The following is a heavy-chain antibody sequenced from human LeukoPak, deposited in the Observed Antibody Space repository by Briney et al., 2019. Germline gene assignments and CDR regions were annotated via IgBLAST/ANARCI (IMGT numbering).Heavy chain of an antibody. CDR2: IYPGDCYT. CDR3: ARQYSSSWYLVYFDY. D-gene: IGHD6-13*01. V-gene: IGHV5-51*01. CDR1: GYSFTSYW. J-gene: IGHJ4*02. Sequence: GESLKISCKGSGYSFTSYWIGWVRQMPGKGLGWMGSIYPGDCYTRYSPYFQGQVPISPDKSISTAYLQWSSLKASDTAMYYCARQYSSSWYLVYFDYWGQGTLVADSS.